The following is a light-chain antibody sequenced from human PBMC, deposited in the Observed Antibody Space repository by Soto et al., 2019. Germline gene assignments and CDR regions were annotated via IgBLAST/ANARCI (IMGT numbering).Light chain of an antibody. CDR3: QQLNSYPLT. CDR2: AAS. V-gene: IGKV1-9*01. CDR1: QGISSY. Sequence: DIKMPQSPSTLSGSVGDRVTITCRASQGISSYLAWYQQKQGKAPKLLIYAASTLQSGVPSRFSGSGSGTDFTITISSLKPEDCATYECQQLNSYPLTFGGGTKVDIK. J-gene: IGKJ4*01.